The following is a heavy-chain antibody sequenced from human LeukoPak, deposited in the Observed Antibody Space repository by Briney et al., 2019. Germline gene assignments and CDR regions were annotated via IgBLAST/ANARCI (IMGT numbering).Heavy chain of an antibody. CDR1: GYTFTGYY. V-gene: IGHV1-2*02. D-gene: IGHD5-12*01. J-gene: IGHJ4*02. Sequence: ASVKVSCKASGYTFTGYYMHWVRQAPGQGLEWMGWINPNSGGTNYAQKFQGRVTMTRDKSIRTAYMELSRLRSDDTAVYYCARVSCGGYGCRIQIDYWGQGTLVTVSS. CDR3: ARVSCGGYGCRIQIDY. CDR2: INPNSGGT.